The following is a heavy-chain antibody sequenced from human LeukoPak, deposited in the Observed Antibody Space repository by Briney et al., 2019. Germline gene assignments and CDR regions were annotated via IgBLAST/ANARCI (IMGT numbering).Heavy chain of an antibody. J-gene: IGHJ4*02. CDR2: ISSSGSST. CDR1: EFTFSTYE. CDR3: AKTSGWHHDY. V-gene: IGHV3-48*03. D-gene: IGHD6-19*01. Sequence: GGSLRLSCAASEFTFSTYEMNWVRQAPGKGLEWVSYISSSGSSTYYADSVKGRFTISRDNAKNSLYLQMNSLRAEDTAVYYCAKTSGWHHDYWGQGTLVTVSS.